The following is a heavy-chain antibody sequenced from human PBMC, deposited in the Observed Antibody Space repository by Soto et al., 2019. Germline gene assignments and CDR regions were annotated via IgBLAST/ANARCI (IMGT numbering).Heavy chain of an antibody. CDR3: ARAGGSLHDAH. D-gene: IGHD1-1*01. V-gene: IGHV1-69*13. Sequence: SVKVSCKASGGMFSSYAIDWVRQAPGQGLEWVGGIIPILNTPRYAQHFQGRVTLTADESTTTAYMELSGLTSEDTAVYYCARAGGSLHDAHWGQGSLVTVSS. CDR2: IIPILNTP. CDR1: GGMFSSYA. J-gene: IGHJ4*02.